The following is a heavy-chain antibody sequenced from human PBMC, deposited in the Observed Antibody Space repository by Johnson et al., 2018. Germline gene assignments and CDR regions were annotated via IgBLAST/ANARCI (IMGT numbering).Heavy chain of an antibody. D-gene: IGHD3-10*01. CDR1: GFTFSSYG. Sequence: QVQLVQSGGGVVQPGRSLRLSCAASGFTFSSYGMHWVRQAPGKGLEWVAFISFDGSNQYYADSVKGRFTISRDKSNSTLYLKMNSLRTEDTAVYYCAKGFLRDTFDVWGQGTMVIVSS. CDR2: ISFDGSNQ. J-gene: IGHJ3*01. CDR3: AKGFLRDTFDV. V-gene: IGHV3-30*18.